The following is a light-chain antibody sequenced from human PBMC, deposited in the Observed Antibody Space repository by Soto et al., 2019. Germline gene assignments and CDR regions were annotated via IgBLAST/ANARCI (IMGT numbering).Light chain of an antibody. CDR1: QSVSSSY. J-gene: IGKJ2*01. V-gene: IGKV3-20*01. CDR3: QQYDSSPVT. Sequence: ENVLTQSPGTLSLSPGERATLSCRASQSVSSSYLTWYQQTPGQAPRLLIYGASSRATDIPDRFSGSGSGTDLTRTISRLEPEDFAVYYCQQYDSSPVTFGQGTKLEIK. CDR2: GAS.